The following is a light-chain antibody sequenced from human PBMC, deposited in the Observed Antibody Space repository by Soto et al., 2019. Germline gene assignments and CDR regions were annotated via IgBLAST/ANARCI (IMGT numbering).Light chain of an antibody. CDR3: VQHYSYPLT. V-gene: IGKV1-17*01. CDR2: EAS. Sequence: DIQMTQSPASLSASVTDRVTITCRASQDIGTDLGWYQQKPGKAPERLIYEASVLQSGVPSRFSGSGSGTEFTLTVSSLQSEDFATYYCVQHYSYPLTFGGGTKVDIK. CDR1: QDIGTD. J-gene: IGKJ4*01.